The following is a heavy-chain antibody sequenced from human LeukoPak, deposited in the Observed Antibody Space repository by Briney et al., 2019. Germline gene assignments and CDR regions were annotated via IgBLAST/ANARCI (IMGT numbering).Heavy chain of an antibody. D-gene: IGHD6-19*01. CDR2: ISSSSSYI. J-gene: IGHJ4*02. CDR1: GFTFSSYS. CDR3: AKSRSDIAVAATNY. V-gene: IGHV3-21*04. Sequence: GGSLRLSCAASGFTFSSYSMNWVRQAPGKGLEWVSSISSSSSYIYYADSVKGRFTISRDNAKNSLYLQMNSLRAEDTAVYYCAKSRSDIAVAATNYWGQGTLVTVSS.